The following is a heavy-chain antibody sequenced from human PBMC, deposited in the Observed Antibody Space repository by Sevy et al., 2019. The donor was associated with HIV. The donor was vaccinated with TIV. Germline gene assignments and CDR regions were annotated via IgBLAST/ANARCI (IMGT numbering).Heavy chain of an antibody. CDR3: ARGSRTRFTDC. D-gene: IGHD2-2*01. CDR2: ISSSGDTI. CDR1: GFTFTDYY. Sequence: GGSLRLSCAASGFTFTDYYMSWIRQAPGKGLEWLSYISSSGDTIQYADSVKGRFTISRDNAKNSLSLQMNSLRAEDTAVYYCARGSRTRFTDCWGQGTLVTVSS. V-gene: IGHV3-11*01. J-gene: IGHJ4*02.